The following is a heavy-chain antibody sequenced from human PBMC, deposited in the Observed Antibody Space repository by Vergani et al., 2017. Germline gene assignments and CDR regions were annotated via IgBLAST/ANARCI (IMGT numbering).Heavy chain of an antibody. V-gene: IGHV1-69*13. CDR1: GGTFSSYA. CDR2: IIPIFGTA. J-gene: IGHJ4*02. D-gene: IGHD6-13*01. Sequence: QLVQSGAEVKKPGSSVKVSCKASGGTFSSYAISWVRQAPGQGLEWMGGIIPIFGTANYAQKFQGRVTITADESTSTAYMELSSLRSEDTAVYYCAXARERTFRYSSSWDLDYWGQGTLVTVSS. CDR3: AXARERTFRYSSSWDLDY.